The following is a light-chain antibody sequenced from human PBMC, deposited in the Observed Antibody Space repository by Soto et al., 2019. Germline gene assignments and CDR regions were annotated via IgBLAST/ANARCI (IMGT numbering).Light chain of an antibody. CDR1: KVIRSY. J-gene: IGKJ1*01. V-gene: IGKV1-39*01. Sequence: ASKVIRSYLDCDKKTTGKPPKXXIYAASSLQSGVPSRVSGSGSGTDFTITISSLQPEDFATYYCQQSYSNPWTFGQGTKVDI. CDR2: AAS. CDR3: QQSYSNPWT.